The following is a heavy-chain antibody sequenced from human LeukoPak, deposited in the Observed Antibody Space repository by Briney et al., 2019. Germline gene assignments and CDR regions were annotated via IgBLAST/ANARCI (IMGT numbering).Heavy chain of an antibody. CDR1: GFTFSSYS. V-gene: IGHV3-48*02. CDR3: VSGAYLGPYYFDY. J-gene: IGHJ4*02. Sequence: GRSLRLSCAASGFTFSSYSMNWVRQAPGKGLEWVSYISSSSSTIYYADSVKGRFTISRDNAKNSLYLQMNSLRDEDTAVYYCVSGAYLGPYYFDYWGQGTLVTVSS. D-gene: IGHD3-10*01. CDR2: ISSSSSTI.